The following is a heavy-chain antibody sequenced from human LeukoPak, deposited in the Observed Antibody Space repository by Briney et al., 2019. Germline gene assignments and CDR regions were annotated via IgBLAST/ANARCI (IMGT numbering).Heavy chain of an antibody. D-gene: IGHD3-22*01. J-gene: IGHJ5*02. V-gene: IGHV4-34*01. CDR3: ARSRRHYITMIVVANNWFDP. Sequence: SETLSLTXAVYGGSFSGYYWSWIRQPQGKGLEWIGEINHSGSTNYNPSLKSRVTISVDTSKNQFSPKLSSVTAADTAVYYCARSRRHYITMIVVANNWFDPWGQGTLVTVSS. CDR2: INHSGST. CDR1: GGSFSGYY.